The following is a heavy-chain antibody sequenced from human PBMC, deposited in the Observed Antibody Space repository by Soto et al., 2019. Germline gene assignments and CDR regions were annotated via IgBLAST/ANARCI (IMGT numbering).Heavy chain of an antibody. Sequence: GGSLRLSCAVSGFICGSYDMSWVRQAPGKGLEWVSTILVGGSTHYEDSVKGRFTISRDTSKNTVYLQMSSLTAGDTAFYYCAKATATSGGAFEIYGQGTMVTVSS. J-gene: IGHJ3*02. V-gene: IGHV3-23*01. CDR3: AKATATSGGAFEI. CDR2: ILVGGST. CDR1: GFICGSYD. D-gene: IGHD1-26*01.